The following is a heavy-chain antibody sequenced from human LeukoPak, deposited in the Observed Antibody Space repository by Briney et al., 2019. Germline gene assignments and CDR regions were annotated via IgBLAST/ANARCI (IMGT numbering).Heavy chain of an antibody. CDR3: ARDHYSGYYGDYYYYYMDL. CDR2: ISGSGGST. J-gene: IGHJ6*03. CDR1: GFTFSSYG. D-gene: IGHD5-12*01. Sequence: GGSLRLSCAASGFTFSSYGMSWVRQAPGKGLEWVSGISGSGGSTHYADSVKGRFTISRDNAKNSLYLQMSSLRAEDTAVYYCARDHYSGYYGDYYYYYMDLWGQGTTVTISS. V-gene: IGHV3-23*01.